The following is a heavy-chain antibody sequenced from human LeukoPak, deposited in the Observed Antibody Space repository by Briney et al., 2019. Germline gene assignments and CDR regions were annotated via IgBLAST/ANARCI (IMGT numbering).Heavy chain of an antibody. J-gene: IGHJ4*02. Sequence: GGSLRLSCAASGFTFSSYAMSWVRQAPVKGLEWVSVIYSGGSTYYADSVKGRFTISRHNSKNPLYLQMNSLRAEDTAVYYCARSIYYGSGSYPFDYWGQGTLVTVSS. CDR3: ARSIYYGSGSYPFDY. D-gene: IGHD3-10*01. V-gene: IGHV3-53*04. CDR1: GFTFSSYA. CDR2: IYSGGST.